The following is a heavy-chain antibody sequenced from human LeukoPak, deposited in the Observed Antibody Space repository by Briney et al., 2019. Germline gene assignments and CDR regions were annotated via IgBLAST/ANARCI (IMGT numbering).Heavy chain of an antibody. CDR2: INPNSGGT. V-gene: IGHV1-2*02. CDR1: GYTFTVYY. J-gene: IGHJ4*02. CDR3: ARDRVTGTYFDY. D-gene: IGHD1-20*01. Sequence: ASVKVSCTASGYTFTVYYMHWVRQAPGQGLEWMGWINPNSGGTNYAQKFQGRVTMTRDTSISTAYMELSRLRSDDTAVYYCARDRVTGTYFDYWGQGTLVTVSS.